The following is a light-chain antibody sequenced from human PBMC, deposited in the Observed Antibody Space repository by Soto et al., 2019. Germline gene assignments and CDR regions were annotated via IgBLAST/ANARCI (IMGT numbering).Light chain of an antibody. J-gene: IGKJ4*01. CDR1: QTITTH. V-gene: IGKV1-39*01. Sequence: DIQMTQSPSSLSASVGDRVTITCRASQTITTHVNWYQQKPGKAPKLLIYAASSLQSGVPSRFSGSGSGTDFTLTISSLHPEDFATYWCHQAKSFPLTFGGGTKVDIK. CDR2: AAS. CDR3: HQAKSFPLT.